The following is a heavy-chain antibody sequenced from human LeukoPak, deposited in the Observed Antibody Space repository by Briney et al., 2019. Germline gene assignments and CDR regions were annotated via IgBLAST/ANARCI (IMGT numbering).Heavy chain of an antibody. CDR1: GYTVPRYG. CDR3: ARARYLTGSRDDAFDI. V-gene: IGHV1-18*01. D-gene: IGHD1-26*01. Sequence: ASVNVSCNASGYTVPRYGITWLRQAPGQRLGGMAGTSAYNGNTDYSQKLQGRVTMTTDTSTSTAYMELRSLRSDDTAVYYCARARYLTGSRDDAFDIWGQGTVVTVSS. J-gene: IGHJ3*02. CDR2: TSAYNGNT.